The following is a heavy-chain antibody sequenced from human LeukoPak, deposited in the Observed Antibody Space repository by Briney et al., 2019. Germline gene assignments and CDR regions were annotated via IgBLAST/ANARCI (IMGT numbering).Heavy chain of an antibody. J-gene: IGHJ5*02. CDR1: SGSISDSNFY. D-gene: IGHD1-26*01. Sequence: PSETLSLTCTVSSGSISDSNFYWGWIRQPPGKGLEWVGSIFYSGSTNYSPSLKSRATISVDTSKNQFSLKLSSVTAADTAVYYCAREVSGIVGAKSWFDPWGQGTLVTVSS. CDR3: AREVSGIVGAKSWFDP. CDR2: IFYSGST. V-gene: IGHV4-39*07.